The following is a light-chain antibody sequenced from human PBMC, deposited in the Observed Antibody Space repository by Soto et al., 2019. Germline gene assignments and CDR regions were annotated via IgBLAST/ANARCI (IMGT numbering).Light chain of an antibody. CDR1: SSDVGGYKY. J-gene: IGLJ2*01. CDR3: SSYAGSNNFVV. V-gene: IGLV2-8*01. Sequence: QSVLTQPPSASGSPGQSVTISCTGTSSDVGGYKYVSWYQQHPGKAPKLMIYEVNKRPSGVPDRFSGSKSGNTASLTVSGLQAEDEADYYCSSYAGSNNFVVFGGGTQLTVL. CDR2: EVN.